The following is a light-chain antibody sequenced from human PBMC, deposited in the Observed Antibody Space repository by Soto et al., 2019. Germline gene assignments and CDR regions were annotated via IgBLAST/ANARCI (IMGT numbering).Light chain of an antibody. CDR2: GAS. J-gene: IGKJ1*01. CDR1: QSIRTN. CDR3: QQYFNWPLTWT. V-gene: IGKV3-15*01. Sequence: EIVLTQSPATLSVSAGGTVTLSCRASQSIRTNVAWYQQISGQAPRLLVYGASTRATGVPARFSGSGSGTEFTLTISSPQSEDSAFYYCQQYFNWPLTWTFGPGSKVQIK.